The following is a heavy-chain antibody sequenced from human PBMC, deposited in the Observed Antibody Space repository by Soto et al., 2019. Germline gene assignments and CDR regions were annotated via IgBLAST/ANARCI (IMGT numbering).Heavy chain of an antibody. D-gene: IGHD2-15*01. CDR3: ARDRGDCSGGSCYADFDY. J-gene: IGHJ4*02. CDR2: IIPIFGTA. V-gene: IGHV1-69*13. Sequence: ASVKVSCKASGGTFSSYAISWVRQAPGQGLEWMGGIIPIFGTANYAQKFQGRVTITADESTSTAYMELSSLRSEDTAVYYCARDRGDCSGGSCYADFDYWGQGTLVTVSS. CDR1: GGTFSSYA.